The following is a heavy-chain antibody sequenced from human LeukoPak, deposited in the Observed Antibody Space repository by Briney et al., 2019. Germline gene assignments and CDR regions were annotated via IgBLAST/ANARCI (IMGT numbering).Heavy chain of an antibody. Sequence: VSVKVSCKASGYTFTGYYMYWVRQAPGQGLEWMGWINPNSGGTNYAQKFQGRVTMTRDTSISTAYMELSRLRSDDTAVYYCARVYSRGVIALDYWGQGTLVTVSS. CDR2: INPNSGGT. J-gene: IGHJ4*02. D-gene: IGHD3-10*01. CDR3: ARVYSRGVIALDY. V-gene: IGHV1-2*02. CDR1: GYTFTGYY.